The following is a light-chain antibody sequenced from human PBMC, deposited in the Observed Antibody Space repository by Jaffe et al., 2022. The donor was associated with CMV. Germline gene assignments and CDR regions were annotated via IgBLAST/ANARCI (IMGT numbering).Light chain of an antibody. CDR3: QQYNNGPGGT. J-gene: IGKJ2*02. CDR2: GAS. CDR1: QSVSSN. V-gene: IGKV3-15*01. Sequence: EIVMTQSPATLSVSPGERATLSCRASQSVSSNLAWYQQKPGQAPRLLIYGASTRATGIPARFSGSGSGTEFTLTISSLQSEDFAVYYCQQYNNGPGGTFGQGTKLEIK.